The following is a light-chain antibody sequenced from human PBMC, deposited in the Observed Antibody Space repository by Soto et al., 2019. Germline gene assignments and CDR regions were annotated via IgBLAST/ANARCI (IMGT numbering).Light chain of an antibody. Sequence: QSVLTQPPSVSGAPGQRVTISCTGSSSNIGAGYDVHWYQHLPGTAPKLLIFGNTNRPSGVPDRFSGSKSGASASLAITGVQAEDEADYYCQSYDNTLGVVFGGGTKLTVL. CDR1: SSNIGAGYD. CDR3: QSYDNTLGVV. CDR2: GNT. V-gene: IGLV1-40*01. J-gene: IGLJ2*01.